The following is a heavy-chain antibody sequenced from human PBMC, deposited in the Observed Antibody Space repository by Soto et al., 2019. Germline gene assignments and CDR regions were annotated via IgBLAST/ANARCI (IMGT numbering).Heavy chain of an antibody. V-gene: IGHV4-34*01. J-gene: IGHJ4*02. CDR1: GGSFSCYY. CDR2: INHSGST. D-gene: IGHD3-22*01. CDR3: ARGHDSSGYYSSFDY. Sequence: SETLSLTCAVYGGSFSCYYWSWIRQPPGKGLEWIGEINHSGSTNYNPSLKSRVTISVDTSKNQFSLKLSSVTAADTAVYYCARGHDSSGYYSSFDYWGQGTLVTVYS.